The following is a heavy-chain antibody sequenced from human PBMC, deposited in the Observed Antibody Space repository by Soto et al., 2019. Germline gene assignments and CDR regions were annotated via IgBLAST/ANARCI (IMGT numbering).Heavy chain of an antibody. CDR1: GASVSRYY. CDR2: IHYSGTT. J-gene: IGHJ4*02. Sequence: SEAVSVPSPASGASVSRYYWSWIRQPPGKVLEWIANIHYSGTTNYNPSLASRVTLSLDTSKNQFSLKMTAVTAADRAMYFCARYNSYAIDYWGRGTLVTVSS. CDR3: ARYNSYAIDY. D-gene: IGHD2-8*01. V-gene: IGHV4-59*02.